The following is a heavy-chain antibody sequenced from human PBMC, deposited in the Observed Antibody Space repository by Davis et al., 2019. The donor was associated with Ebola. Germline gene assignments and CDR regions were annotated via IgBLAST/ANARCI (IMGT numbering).Heavy chain of an antibody. D-gene: IGHD1-26*01. Sequence: GGSLRLSCAASGFTFSSYGMHWVRQAPGKGLEWVAVISYDGSNKYYADSVKGRFTISRDNSKNTLYLQMNSLRAEDTAVYYCAKASGSWSYWGQGTLVTVSS. CDR1: GFTFSSYG. CDR2: ISYDGSNK. CDR3: AKASGSWSY. V-gene: IGHV3-30*18. J-gene: IGHJ4*02.